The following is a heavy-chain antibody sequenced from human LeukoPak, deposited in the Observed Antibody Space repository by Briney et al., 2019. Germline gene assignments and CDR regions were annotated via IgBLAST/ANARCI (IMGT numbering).Heavy chain of an antibody. D-gene: IGHD3/OR15-3a*01. CDR2: IYYSGTT. Sequence: SETLSLTCTVSGGSISSSNYYWGWIRQPPGKGLEWVGSIYYSGTTYYKPSLKSRVTISVDTSKNQFSLKLSSVTAADTAVYYCARASFYYALRERFDPRGQGTLVTVSS. J-gene: IGHJ5*02. CDR3: ARASFYYALRERFDP. V-gene: IGHV4-39*07. CDR1: GGSISSSNYY.